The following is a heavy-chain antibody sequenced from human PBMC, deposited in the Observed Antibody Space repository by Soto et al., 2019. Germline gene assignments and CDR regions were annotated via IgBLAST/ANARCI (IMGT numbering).Heavy chain of an antibody. D-gene: IGHD3-10*01. Sequence: SETLSLTCTFSGGSIRGYYLSWIRQPPGKGLEWIGNIYDSGNTNYNPSFRSRIIMSIDVSKAQFSLTLSPVTAADTAVYFCARDRGGSGALYYYGMDVWGQGTSVTVSS. J-gene: IGHJ6*02. CDR1: GGSIRGYY. CDR3: ARDRGGSGALYYYGMDV. CDR2: IYDSGNT. V-gene: IGHV4-59*01.